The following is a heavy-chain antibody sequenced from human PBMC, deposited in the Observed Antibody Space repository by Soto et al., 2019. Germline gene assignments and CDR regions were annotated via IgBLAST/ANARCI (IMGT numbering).Heavy chain of an antibody. V-gene: IGHV3-30*02. CDR2: MSYDGSDT. CDR3: TIVRVADSALDH. Sequence: GALRLSCVGSGFIFSNNGMHWVRQTPGKGPEWVAFMSYDGSDTFYADSVKGRFTISRDNSKNTLFLHMSNLRAEDTAMYYCTIVRVADSALDHWGQGTLVTVSS. J-gene: IGHJ4*02. D-gene: IGHD3-10*02. CDR1: GFIFSNNG.